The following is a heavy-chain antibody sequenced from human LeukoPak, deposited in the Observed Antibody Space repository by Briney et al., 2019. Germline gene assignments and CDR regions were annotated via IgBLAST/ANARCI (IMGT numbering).Heavy chain of an antibody. D-gene: IGHD3-16*01. Sequence: GGSLRLSCAASGFTFSSYAMSWVRQAPGKGLEWVSAISGSGGSTHYADSVKGRFTISRDNSKNTLYLQMNSLRAEDTAVYYCAKGYYDYVWGSYYFDYWGQGTLVTVSS. V-gene: IGHV3-23*01. J-gene: IGHJ4*02. CDR2: ISGSGGST. CDR1: GFTFSSYA. CDR3: AKGYYDYVWGSYYFDY.